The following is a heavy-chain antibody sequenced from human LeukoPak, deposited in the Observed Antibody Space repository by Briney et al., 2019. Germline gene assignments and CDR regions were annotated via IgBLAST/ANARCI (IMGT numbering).Heavy chain of an antibody. Sequence: PGGSLRLSCAASGFTVITNDMTWVRQAPGKGLEGVSVLYSDGNTKYAASVQGRFNISRDNSKNTLYLEMNSLSPDDTAVYYCARGVEPLAANTLAYWGQGTLVTVSS. CDR3: ARGVEPLAANTLAY. CDR2: LYSDGNT. J-gene: IGHJ4*02. V-gene: IGHV3-53*01. D-gene: IGHD1-14*01. CDR1: GFTVITND.